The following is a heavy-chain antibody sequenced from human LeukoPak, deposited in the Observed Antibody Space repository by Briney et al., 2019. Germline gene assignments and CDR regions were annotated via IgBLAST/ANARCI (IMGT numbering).Heavy chain of an antibody. V-gene: IGHV3-30*02. CDR3: ARDGSY. CDR2: IRYDGTNK. Sequence: GGSLRLSCAASGFTFSNYGMHWVRQAPGKGLEWVAFIRYDGTNKYYADSVKGRFTISRDNAKNSLYLQMNSLRAEDTAVYYCARDGSYWGQGTLVTVSS. CDR1: GFTFSNYG. J-gene: IGHJ4*02. D-gene: IGHD1-26*01.